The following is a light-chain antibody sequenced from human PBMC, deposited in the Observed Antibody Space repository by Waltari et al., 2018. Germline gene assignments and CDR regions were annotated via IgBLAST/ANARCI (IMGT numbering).Light chain of an antibody. V-gene: IGLV2-14*01. CDR3: SSYTSSSTLV. J-gene: IGLJ2*01. Sequence: QSALTQPASVSGSPGQSITIPCTGTSSDVGGYYYVSWYPQHPGTAPKLMIYEVSNRPSGVSNRFSGSKSGNTASLTISGLQAEDEADYYCSSYTSSSTLVFGGGTKLTVL. CDR1: SSDVGGYYY. CDR2: EVS.